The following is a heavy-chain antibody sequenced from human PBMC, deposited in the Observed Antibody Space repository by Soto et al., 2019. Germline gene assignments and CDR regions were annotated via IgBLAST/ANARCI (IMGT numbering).Heavy chain of an antibody. CDR3: AKERSSGWSFDY. Sequence: EVQLLESGGGLVQPGGSLRLSCAASGFTFSTYAMNWVRQAPGKGLEWVSGIRGSGDSTYYADSVKGRFTVSRDNSKNTLYMQMNSLRAEDTAVFYFAKERSSGWSFDYWGQGTLVTVSS. CDR1: GFTFSTYA. V-gene: IGHV3-23*01. D-gene: IGHD6-19*01. J-gene: IGHJ4*02. CDR2: IRGSGDST.